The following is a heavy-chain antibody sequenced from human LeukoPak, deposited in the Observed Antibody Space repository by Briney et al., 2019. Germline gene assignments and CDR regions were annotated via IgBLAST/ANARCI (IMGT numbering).Heavy chain of an antibody. V-gene: IGHV3-53*01. CDR1: GFTVSSNY. Sequence: GGSLRLSCAASGFTVSSNYMSWVRQAPGKGLEWVSVIYSGGNTYYADSVKGRFTISRDNSKNTLYLQMNSLRAEDTAVYYCARGGSLSDSSGYYYADRYFQHWGQDTLVTVSS. CDR3: ARGGSLSDSSGYYYADRYFQH. CDR2: IYSGGNT. D-gene: IGHD3-22*01. J-gene: IGHJ1*01.